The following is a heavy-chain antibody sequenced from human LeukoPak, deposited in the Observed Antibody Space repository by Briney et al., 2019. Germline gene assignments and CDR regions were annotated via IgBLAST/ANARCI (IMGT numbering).Heavy chain of an antibody. CDR2: IYHTGST. CDR3: AKDNKTPRIVGANWGKFDP. D-gene: IGHD1-26*01. V-gene: IGHV4-4*02. CDR1: GGSISSNNW. J-gene: IGHJ5*02. Sequence: SGTLSLTCAVSGGSISSNNWWSWVRQPPGKGLEWIGEIYHTGSTNYNPSLKSRVTISVDKSKNQFSLKLNSVTAADTAVYYCAKDNKTPRIVGANWGKFDPWGQGTLVTVSS.